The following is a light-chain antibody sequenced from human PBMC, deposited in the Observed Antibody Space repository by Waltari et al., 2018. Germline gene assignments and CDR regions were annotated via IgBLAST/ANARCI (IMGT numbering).Light chain of an antibody. V-gene: IGLV3-1*01. CDR1: RLTDRY. CDR3: QAWDTYIHVV. CDR2: RDT. Sequence: SYELTQPPSVSVSPGQTARITCSGDRLTDRYVSWYQHKPGPSPVLLIYRDTRRPSGIPGRFSGSTSGNTVALTISGTQALDEAVYYCQAWDTYIHVVFGGGTKLTVL. J-gene: IGLJ2*01.